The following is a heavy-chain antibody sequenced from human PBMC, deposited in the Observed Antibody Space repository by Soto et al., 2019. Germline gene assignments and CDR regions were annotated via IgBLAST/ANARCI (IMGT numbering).Heavy chain of an antibody. CDR2: IYYSGST. D-gene: IGHD2-21*02. CDR1: GGSISSSSYF. CDR3: ARHPSDFWFDP. V-gene: IGHV4-39*01. Sequence: SETLSLTCSVSGGSISSSSYFWGWIRQPPGKGLEWIGSIYYSGSTYYNPSLKSRVTVSVDTSKNQFSLKLSSVTAADTAVYYCARHPSDFWFDPWGQGTPVTVSS. J-gene: IGHJ5*02.